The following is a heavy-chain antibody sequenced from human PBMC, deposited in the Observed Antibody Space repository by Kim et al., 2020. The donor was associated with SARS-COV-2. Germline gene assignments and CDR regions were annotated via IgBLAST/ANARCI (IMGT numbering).Heavy chain of an antibody. Sequence: ASVKVSCRGSGYSFTNHAINWVRQAPGQGLEWMGWIDTSTGTPTYAQGFTGRFGFSLDTSVTTAYLQITSLKTEDTALYFCARDHCTNTSCFDPWGQGTLITVSS. D-gene: IGHD2-8*01. CDR1: GYSFTNHA. V-gene: IGHV7-4-1*02. CDR3: ARDHCTNTSCFDP. CDR2: IDTSTGTP. J-gene: IGHJ5*02.